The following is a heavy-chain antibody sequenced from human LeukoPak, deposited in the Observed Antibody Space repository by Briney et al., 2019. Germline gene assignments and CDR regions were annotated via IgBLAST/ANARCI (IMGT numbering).Heavy chain of an antibody. Sequence: GASLKTSSRASGYRFTTYWIGWVRRMPGKGLEWMGFIYPVDSETRYSPSFQGQVTISADKSITTAFLQWSSLKASDTAMYHCARLRLATGPDYWGQGTLVTVSS. J-gene: IGHJ4*02. CDR3: ARLRLATGPDY. CDR2: IYPVDSET. D-gene: IGHD1-1*01. V-gene: IGHV5-51*01. CDR1: GYRFTTYW.